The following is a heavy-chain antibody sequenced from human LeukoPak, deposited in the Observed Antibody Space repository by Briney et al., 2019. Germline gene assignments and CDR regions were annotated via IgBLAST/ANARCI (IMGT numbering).Heavy chain of an antibody. CDR2: INPNSGGT. J-gene: IGHJ4*02. Sequence: GASVKVSCKASGYTFTGYYMHWVRQAPGQGLEWMGWINPNSGGTNYAQKFQGRVTMTRDTSISTAYMELRRLRSDDTAVYYCARDGPDRGIRSLDYWGQGTLVTVSS. CDR1: GYTFTGYY. CDR3: ARDGPDRGIRSLDY. D-gene: IGHD1-14*01. V-gene: IGHV1-2*02.